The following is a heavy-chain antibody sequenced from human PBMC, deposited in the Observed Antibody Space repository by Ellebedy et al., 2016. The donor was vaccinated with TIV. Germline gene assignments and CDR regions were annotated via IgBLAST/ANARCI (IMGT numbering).Heavy chain of an antibody. CDR3: VRDGQGYGSGWNDHYSDH. J-gene: IGHJ4*02. V-gene: IGHV3-48*04. D-gene: IGHD6-19*01. CDR1: GFTFSTYN. CDR2: ISHSSNTI. Sequence: GESLKISCAASGFTFSTYNMNWVRQAPGKGMEWISYISHSSNTIFYVDSVEGRFTISRDNARNSMFLQMKSLRVEDTAVYYCVRDGQGYGSGWNDHYSDHWGQGARVTVSS.